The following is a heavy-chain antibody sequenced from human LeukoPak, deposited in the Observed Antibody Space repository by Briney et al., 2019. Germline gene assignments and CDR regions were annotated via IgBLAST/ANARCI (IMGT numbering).Heavy chain of an antibody. V-gene: IGHV3-30*02. Sequence: GGSLRLSCVASGFIFSSYGMHWVRQAPGKGLEWVAFIRYDGSNKYYADSVKGRFTISRDNPKNTLYLQMNSLRAEDTAVYYCARDLPTYYYDSSGYYYDWGQGTLVTVSS. D-gene: IGHD3-22*01. CDR2: IRYDGSNK. CDR3: ARDLPTYYYDSSGYYYD. J-gene: IGHJ4*02. CDR1: GFIFSSYG.